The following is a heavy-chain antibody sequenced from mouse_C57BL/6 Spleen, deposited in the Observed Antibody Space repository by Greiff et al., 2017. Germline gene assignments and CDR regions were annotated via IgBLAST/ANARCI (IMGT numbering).Heavy chain of an antibody. CDR2: IYPGDGGT. CDR1: GYAFSSSW. CDR3: ARYYGSSFDY. V-gene: IGHV1-82*01. J-gene: IGHJ2*01. Sequence: QVQLQQSGPELVKPGASVKISCKASGYAFSSSWMNWVKQRPGKGLEWIGRIYPGDGGTNYNGKFKGKATLTADKSSSTAYLQLSSLTSEDSAVYFCARYYGSSFDYWGQGTTLTVSS. D-gene: IGHD1-1*01.